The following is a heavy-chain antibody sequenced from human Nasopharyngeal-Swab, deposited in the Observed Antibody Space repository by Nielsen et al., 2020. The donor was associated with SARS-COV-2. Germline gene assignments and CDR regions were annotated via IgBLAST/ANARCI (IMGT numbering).Heavy chain of an antibody. Sequence: SQTLSLTCAVYCGSFSGYYWSWIRQPPGKGLEWIGEINHSGSTNYNPSLESRVTISVDTSKNQFSLKLSSVTAADTAVYYCARRYYYDSSGYYLAAFDIWGQGTMVTVSS. CDR3: ARRYYYDSSGYYLAAFDI. CDR2: INHSGST. J-gene: IGHJ3*02. D-gene: IGHD3-22*01. V-gene: IGHV4-34*01. CDR1: CGSFSGYY.